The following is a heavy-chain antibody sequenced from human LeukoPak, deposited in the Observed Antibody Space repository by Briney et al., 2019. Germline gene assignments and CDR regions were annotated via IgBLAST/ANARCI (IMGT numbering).Heavy chain of an antibody. D-gene: IGHD2-2*01. Sequence: PGGSLRLSCAASGFILSNYWMSWVRQAPGKGLEWVANIKEDGSEKNYVDSVKGRFTISRDTSKNSLYLQMNSLRAEDSAVYYCARGSSFGYWGQGTLVTVSS. CDR1: GFILSNYW. CDR3: ARGSSFGY. J-gene: IGHJ4*02. CDR2: IKEDGSEK. V-gene: IGHV3-7*01.